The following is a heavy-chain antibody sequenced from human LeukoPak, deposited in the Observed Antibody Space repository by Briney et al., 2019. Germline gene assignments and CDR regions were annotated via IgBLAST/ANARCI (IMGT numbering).Heavy chain of an antibody. Sequence: SETLSLTCTVSGGSISSGGYYWSWIRQHPGKGLEWIGYIYYSGSTYYNPSLKSRVTISVDTSKNRFSLKLSSVTAADTAVYYCARVSSGYHLDYWGQGTLVTVSS. J-gene: IGHJ4*02. CDR1: GGSISSGGYY. V-gene: IGHV4-31*03. CDR2: IYYSGST. D-gene: IGHD3-22*01. CDR3: ARVSSGYHLDY.